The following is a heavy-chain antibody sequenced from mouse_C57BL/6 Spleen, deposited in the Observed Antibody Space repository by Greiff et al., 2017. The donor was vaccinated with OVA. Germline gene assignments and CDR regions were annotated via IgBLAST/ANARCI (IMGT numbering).Heavy chain of an antibody. CDR2: IYWDDDK. J-gene: IGHJ1*03. CDR3: ARSLTTVVDWYFDV. V-gene: IGHV8-12*01. CDR1: GFSLSTSGMG. D-gene: IGHD1-1*01. Sequence: QVTLKVCGPGILQSSQTLSLTCSFSGFSLSTSGMGVSWIRQPSGKGLEWLAHIYWDDDKRYNPSLKSRLTISKDTSRNQVFLKITSVDTADTATYYCARSLTTVVDWYFDVWGTGTTVTVSS.